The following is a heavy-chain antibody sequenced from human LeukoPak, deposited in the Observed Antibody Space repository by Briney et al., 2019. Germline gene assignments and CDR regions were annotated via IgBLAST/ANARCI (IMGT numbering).Heavy chain of an antibody. CDR1: GYTFTGYH. V-gene: IGHV1-2*02. J-gene: IGHJ3*02. CDR2: INPNSGGT. D-gene: IGHD3-10*01. CDR3: ARSYGEADAFDI. Sequence: ASVKVSCKASGYTFTGYHMHWVRQAPGQGLEWMGWINPNSGGTNYAQKFQGRVTMTRDTSISTAYMELSRLRSDDTAVYHCARSYGEADAFDIWGQGTMVTVSS.